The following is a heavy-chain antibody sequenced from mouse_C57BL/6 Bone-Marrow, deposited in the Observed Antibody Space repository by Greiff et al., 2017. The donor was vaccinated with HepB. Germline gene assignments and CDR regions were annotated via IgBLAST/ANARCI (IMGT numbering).Heavy chain of an antibody. CDR2: INPYNGGT. Sequence: EVKLQESGPVLVKPGASVKMSCKASGYTFTDSYMNWVKQSHGKSLEWIGVINPYNGGTSYNQKFTGKATLTVDKSSSTAYMERNSLTSEDSAVYYCARPFYYSNFPLAMDYWGQGTSVTVTS. CDR1: GYTFTDSY. D-gene: IGHD2-5*01. V-gene: IGHV1-19*01. J-gene: IGHJ4*01. CDR3: ARPFYYSNFPLAMDY.